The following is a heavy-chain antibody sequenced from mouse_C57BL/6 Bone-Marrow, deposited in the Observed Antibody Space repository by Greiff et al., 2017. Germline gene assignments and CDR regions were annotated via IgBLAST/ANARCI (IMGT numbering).Heavy chain of an antibody. CDR2: IDPEDGET. CDR1: GFNINDYY. CDR3: ACSYSGASCFDY. J-gene: IGHJ2*01. D-gene: IGHD2-10*01. V-gene: IGHV14-2*01. Sequence: EVQVVESGAELVKPGGSVKLSCTASGFNINDYYMHWVKQRTEQGLEWIGRIDPEDGETKYAPKFQGKSTITADTSYNTAYLQLSSLTSEDTAVYFCACSYSGASCFDYGDQGPTLTGSS.